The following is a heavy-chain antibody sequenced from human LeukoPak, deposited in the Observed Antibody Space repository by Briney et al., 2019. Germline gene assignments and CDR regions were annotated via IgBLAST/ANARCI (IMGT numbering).Heavy chain of an antibody. D-gene: IGHD1-26*01. V-gene: IGHV4-4*07. CDR3: ARDRAWEPDYYSDY. J-gene: IGHJ4*02. CDR2: IYTSGST. CDR1: GGSISSYY. Sequence: SETLSLTCTVSGGSISSYYWSWIRQPAGKGLEWIGRIYTSGSTNYNPSLKSRVTMSVDTSKNQFSLKLSSVTAADTAVYYCARDRAWEPDYYSDYWGQGTLVTVSS.